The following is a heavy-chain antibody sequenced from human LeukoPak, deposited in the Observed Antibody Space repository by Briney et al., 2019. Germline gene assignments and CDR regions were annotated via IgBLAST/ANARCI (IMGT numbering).Heavy chain of an antibody. CDR2: ISPSGGVT. CDR1: GFTFSSYA. D-gene: IGHD3-10*01. CDR3: AKAHVPTMIRGVVSSD. J-gene: IGHJ4*02. V-gene: IGHV3-23*01. Sequence: GGSLRLSCATSGFTFSSYAMSWVRQAPGKGLEWVSTISPSGGVTFYSDSVRGRFTISRDYSKDTLFLQMNSLRAEDTALYYCAKAHVPTMIRGVVSSDLGQGTLVTVSS.